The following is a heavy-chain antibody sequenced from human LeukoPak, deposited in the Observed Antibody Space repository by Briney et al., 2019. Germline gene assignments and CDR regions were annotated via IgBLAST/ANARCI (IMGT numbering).Heavy chain of an antibody. V-gene: IGHV4-34*01. Sequence: PSETLSLTCAVYGGSFRGYSWSWIRQPPGKGLNWIGEINHSGSTNYNPSLKSRVTISADTSKSQFSLRLTSVTAADTAVYYCASGYFDWLFAFDIWGQGTMVTVSS. CDR3: ASGYFDWLFAFDI. CDR1: GGSFRGYS. CDR2: INHSGST. J-gene: IGHJ3*02. D-gene: IGHD3-9*01.